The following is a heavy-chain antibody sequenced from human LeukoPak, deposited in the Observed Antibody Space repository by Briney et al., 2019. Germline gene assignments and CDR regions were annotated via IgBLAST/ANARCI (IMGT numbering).Heavy chain of an antibody. D-gene: IGHD2-2*01. J-gene: IGHJ4*02. V-gene: IGHV1-2*02. CDR1: GYTFTGYY. CDR3: ARVKCSSTSCYFDY. Sequence: GASVKVSCKASGYTFTGYYMHWVRQAPGQGLEWMGWINPNSGGTNYAQKFQGRVTMTRGTSISTAYMELSRLRSDDTAVYYCARVKCSSTSCYFDYWGQGTLVTVSS. CDR2: INPNSGGT.